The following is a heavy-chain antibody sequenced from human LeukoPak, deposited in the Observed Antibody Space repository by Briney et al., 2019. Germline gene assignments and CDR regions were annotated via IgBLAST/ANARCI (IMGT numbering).Heavy chain of an antibody. CDR1: GFTFDDYA. Sequence: PGRSLRLSCAASGFTFDDYAMHWVRQAPGKGLEWVSGISWNSGSIGYADSVKGRFTISRDNAKNSLYLQMNSLRAEDTALYYCAREQGYSSSWYRGDAFDIWGQGTMVTVSS. V-gene: IGHV3-9*01. D-gene: IGHD6-13*01. CDR3: AREQGYSSSWYRGDAFDI. CDR2: ISWNSGSI. J-gene: IGHJ3*02.